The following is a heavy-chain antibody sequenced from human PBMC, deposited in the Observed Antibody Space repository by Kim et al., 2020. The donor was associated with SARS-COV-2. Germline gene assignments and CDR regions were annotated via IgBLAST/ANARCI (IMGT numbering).Heavy chain of an antibody. D-gene: IGHD5-12*01. CDR3: ARQLAHGGMDV. Sequence: TYHSPSIKSRVTISVDTSKNQFSLKLGSVTAADTAVYYCARQLAHGGMDVWGQGTTVTVSS. J-gene: IGHJ6*02. CDR2: T. V-gene: IGHV4-39*01.